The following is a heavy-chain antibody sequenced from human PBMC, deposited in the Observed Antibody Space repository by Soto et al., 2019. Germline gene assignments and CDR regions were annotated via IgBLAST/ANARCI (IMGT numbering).Heavy chain of an antibody. CDR1: GFTFSSYG. Sequence: QVQLVESGGGVVQPGRSLRLSCAASGFTFSSYGMHWVRQAPGKGLEWVAVISYDGSNKYYADSVKGRFTISRDNSKNTLRLQRYSLRAEDTAVYYCAKGRGELLLAFDYWGQGTLVTVSS. CDR2: ISYDGSNK. D-gene: IGHD1-26*01. CDR3: AKGRGELLLAFDY. J-gene: IGHJ4*02. V-gene: IGHV3-30*18.